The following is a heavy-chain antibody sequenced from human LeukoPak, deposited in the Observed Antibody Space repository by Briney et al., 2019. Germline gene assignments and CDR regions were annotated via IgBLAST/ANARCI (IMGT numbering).Heavy chain of an antibody. Sequence: SETLSLTCTVSGVSISNYYWNSVRQSPGKGLEWIGYIHYSESTNYNPSLKSRVTISADTSKNQFSLKLRSVTAADAAVYYCASGYQTFDPWGQGTLVTVSS. CDR1: GVSISNYY. CDR2: IHYSEST. CDR3: ASGYQTFDP. D-gene: IGHD5-18*01. V-gene: IGHV4-59*01. J-gene: IGHJ5*02.